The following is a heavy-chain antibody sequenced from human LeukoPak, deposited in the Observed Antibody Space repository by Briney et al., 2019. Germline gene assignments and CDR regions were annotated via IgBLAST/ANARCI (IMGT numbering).Heavy chain of an antibody. V-gene: IGHV4-4*02. CDR3: ATLTGGDDAFDI. CDR1: GGSISSGNW. CDR2: IFHSGST. J-gene: IGHJ3*02. D-gene: IGHD4-23*01. Sequence: SGTLSLTCAVSGGSISSGNWWSWVRQPPGKGLQWIGEIFHSGSTNYNPSLKSRVTISVDNSKNQLSLTLTSVTAADTAVYYCATLTGGDDAFDIWGQGTMVTVSS.